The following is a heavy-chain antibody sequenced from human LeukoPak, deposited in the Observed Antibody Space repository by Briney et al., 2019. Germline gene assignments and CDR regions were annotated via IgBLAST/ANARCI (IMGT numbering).Heavy chain of an antibody. V-gene: IGHV1-46*02. CDR2: ISPSGGST. J-gene: IGHJ4*02. Sequence: ASVKVSCKASGYTSNSYYMHWVRQAPGQGLEWMGIISPSGGSTTYAQKFQGRVTMTTDTSTSTGYMELSSLRSEDTAMYYCARGVDPYSTYFDYWGQGTLVTVSS. CDR1: GYTSNSYY. CDR3: ARGVDPYSTYFDY. D-gene: IGHD6-13*01.